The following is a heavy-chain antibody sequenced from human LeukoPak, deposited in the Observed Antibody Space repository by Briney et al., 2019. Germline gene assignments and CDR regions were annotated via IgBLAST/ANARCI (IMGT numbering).Heavy chain of an antibody. CDR2: ISRSGGST. Sequence: LGLSCAASGCTCSNYALSWVRQASGKGLDLVPAISRSGGSTYSGESVKDRFAIYRDNSKKTLYLQKNSLRAEDTAVYYCAKDRRVGATKGLGAFDKWGQGTMVIVSS. D-gene: IGHD1-26*01. V-gene: IGHV3-23*01. CDR1: GCTCSNYA. CDR3: AKDRRVGATKGLGAFDK. J-gene: IGHJ3*02.